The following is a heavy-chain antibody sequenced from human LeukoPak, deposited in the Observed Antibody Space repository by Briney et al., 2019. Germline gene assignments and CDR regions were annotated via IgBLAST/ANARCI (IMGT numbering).Heavy chain of an antibody. CDR1: GGSINSVGNY. V-gene: IGHV4-31*03. J-gene: IGHJ5*02. CDR3: ARVDTMVRGVINWFDP. Sequence: PSETLSLTCTVSGGSINSVGNYWSWVRQYPGKALKWIGNIYYSGNTYYNPSLNSRLTISVDTSKNQFSLRLDSVTAVDTAVYYCARVDTMVRGVINWFDPWGQGTLVIVSS. D-gene: IGHD3-10*01. CDR2: IYYSGNT.